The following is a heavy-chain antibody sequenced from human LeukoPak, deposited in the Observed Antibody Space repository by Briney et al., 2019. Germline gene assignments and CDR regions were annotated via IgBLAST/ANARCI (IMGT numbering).Heavy chain of an antibody. Sequence: GRSLRLSCAASGFTFDDYAMHWVRHAPGKGLEWVSGISWNSGSIGYADSVKGRFTISRDNAKNSLYLQMNSLRAEDTALYYCAKDKGYGYYNRFDPWGQGTLVTVSS. J-gene: IGHJ5*02. D-gene: IGHD5-18*01. CDR3: AKDKGYGYYNRFDP. CDR1: GFTFDDYA. V-gene: IGHV3-9*01. CDR2: ISWNSGSI.